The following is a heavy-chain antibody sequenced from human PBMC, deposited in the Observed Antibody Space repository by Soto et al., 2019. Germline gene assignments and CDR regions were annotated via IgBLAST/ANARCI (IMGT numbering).Heavy chain of an antibody. D-gene: IGHD1-1*01. V-gene: IGHV1-18*01. J-gene: IGHJ4*02. CDR3: ARKPPGHPYDY. Sequence: QVQLVQSGAEVKKPGASVKVSCKASGYTFNYYGISWVRQAPGQGPEWMGWISCYNGDTSYAQNFQGRVTLTTDTSTSTVDMELRSLRSDDTAVYYCARKPPGHPYDYWGQGTLVTVSS. CDR1: GYTFNYYG. CDR2: ISCYNGDT.